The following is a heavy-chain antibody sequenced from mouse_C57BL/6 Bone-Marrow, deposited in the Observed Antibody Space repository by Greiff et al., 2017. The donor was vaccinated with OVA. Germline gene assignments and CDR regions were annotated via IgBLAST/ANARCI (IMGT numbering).Heavy chain of an antibody. D-gene: IGHD1-1*01. CDR3: ASGGTVVAPYYYAMDY. CDR2: INPSSGYT. V-gene: IGHV1-7*01. CDR1: GYTFTSYW. Sequence: QVQLKESGAELAKPGASVKLSCKASGYTFTSYWMHWVKQRPGQGLEWIGYINPSSGYTKYNQKFKDKATLTADKSSSTAYMQLSSLTYEDSAVYYCASGGTVVAPYYYAMDYWGQGTSVTVSS. J-gene: IGHJ4*01.